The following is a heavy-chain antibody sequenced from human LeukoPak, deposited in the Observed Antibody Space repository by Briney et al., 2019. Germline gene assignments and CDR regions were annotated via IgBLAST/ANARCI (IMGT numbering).Heavy chain of an antibody. CDR1: GYTFTSYA. J-gene: IGHJ3*02. Sequence: GASVKVSCKASGYTFTSYAMYWVRQAPGQRLEWMGWINAGNGNTKYLQKFQGRVTITRDTSASTAYMELSSLRSEDTAVYYCARDPVSGYCSSPCCYGWAFDIWGQGTMVTVSS. V-gene: IGHV1-3*01. D-gene: IGHD2-2*01. CDR2: INAGNGNT. CDR3: ARDPVSGYCSSPCCYGWAFDI.